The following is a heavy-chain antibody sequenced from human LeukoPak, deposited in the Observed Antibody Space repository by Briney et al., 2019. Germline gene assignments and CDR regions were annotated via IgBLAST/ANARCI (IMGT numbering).Heavy chain of an antibody. V-gene: IGHV3-43*01. CDR1: GFTFDDYT. CDR2: ISWDGGST. CDR3: TKAPLRSCSGAFCYPFDY. Sequence: HTGGSLRLSCAASGFTFDDYTMHWVRQAPGKGLEWVSLISWDGGSTYYADSVKGRFTVSRDDSRSTLFLQMNSLRVEDTAVYYCTKAPLRSCSGAFCYPFDYWGQGTLVTVSS. D-gene: IGHD2-8*02. J-gene: IGHJ4*02.